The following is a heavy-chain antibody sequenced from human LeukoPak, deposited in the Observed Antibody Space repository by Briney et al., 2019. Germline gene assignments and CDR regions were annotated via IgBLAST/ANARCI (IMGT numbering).Heavy chain of an antibody. CDR1: GFTFSSYA. J-gene: IGHJ4*02. D-gene: IGHD4-17*01. V-gene: IGHV3-30-3*01. CDR2: ISYDGSNK. CDR3: ARDPDDYGDYSYFDY. Sequence: PGGSLRLSCAASGFTFSSYAMHWVRQAPGKGLEWVAVISYDGSNKYYADSVKGRLTISRDNSKNTLYLQMNSLRAEDTAVYYCARDPDDYGDYSYFDYWGQGTLVTVSS.